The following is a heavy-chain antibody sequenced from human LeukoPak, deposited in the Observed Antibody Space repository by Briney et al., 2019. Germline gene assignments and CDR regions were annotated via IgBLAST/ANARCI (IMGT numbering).Heavy chain of an antibody. CDR1: GFTFSSYS. CDR2: ISSSSSYI. J-gene: IGHJ3*02. D-gene: IGHD6-13*01. CDR3: ARDDALYSSSWYALDAFDI. Sequence: GGSLRLSCAASGFTFSSYSMNWVRQAPGKGLEWVSSISSSSSYIYYADSVKGRFTISRDNAKNSLYLQMNSLRAEDTAVYYCARDDALYSSSWYALDAFDIWGQGTMVTVSS. V-gene: IGHV3-21*01.